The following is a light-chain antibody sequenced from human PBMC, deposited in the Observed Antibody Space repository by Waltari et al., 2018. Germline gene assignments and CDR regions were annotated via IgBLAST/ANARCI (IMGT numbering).Light chain of an antibody. CDR3: QQRSNWPRT. CDR1: QRVTYY. CDR2: RAS. J-gene: IGKJ1*01. V-gene: IGKV3-11*01. Sequence: EIVLTQSPDTLSLSPGERATLSCRASQRVTYYLAWYQQNPRQAPSVLIYRASNRATGVPARFSGSGSGTDFTLTISSLEPEDFAVYYCQQRSNWPRTFGQGTKVEVK.